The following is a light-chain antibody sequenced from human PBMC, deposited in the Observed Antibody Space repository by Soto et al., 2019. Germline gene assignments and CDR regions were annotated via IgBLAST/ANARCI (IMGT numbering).Light chain of an antibody. V-gene: IGLV1-44*01. CDR1: SSNIGSNT. CDR3: ASWDDSPEGLA. Sequence: QSVLTQPPSASGTPGQRVTISCSGSSSNIGSNTVNWYQQLPGTAPKLLIYSNNQRPSGVPDRFSGSKSGASASLAISGLYSEDDADYCCASWDDSPEGLAFGGGTNLTVL. CDR2: SNN. J-gene: IGLJ2*01.